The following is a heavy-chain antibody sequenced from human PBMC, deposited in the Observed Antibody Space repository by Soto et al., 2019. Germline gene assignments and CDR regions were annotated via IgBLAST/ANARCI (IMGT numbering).Heavy chain of an antibody. D-gene: IGHD3-3*01. J-gene: IGHJ4*02. V-gene: IGHV3-23*01. CDR3: ARWSYLDY. CDR2: ISGSDGKT. Sequence: PWGSLRLSCVASGFSFVSYALTLVRHSPLKCLEWVSTISGSDGKTFYADAVKGRFSISRDISQSTLYLQMNSLRADDTAIYYCARWSYLDYWGQGTRVTVSS. CDR1: GFSFVSYA.